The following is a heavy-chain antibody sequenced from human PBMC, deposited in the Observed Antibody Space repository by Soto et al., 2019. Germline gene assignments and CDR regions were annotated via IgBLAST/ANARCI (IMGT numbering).Heavy chain of an antibody. V-gene: IGHV1-18*01. D-gene: IGHD5-12*01. CDR2: INTYNGMT. CDR1: GYTFINYH. CDR3: AKSPRGEMATD. Sequence: QVQLVQSGGEVKKPGASVTVSCKASGYTFINYHITWVRQAPGQGLEWMAWINTYNGMTDYAQKFQGRVTMTRDTSTITSYMELRNLGSDDTAVYFCAKSPRGEMATDWGQGTLVTVSS. J-gene: IGHJ4*02.